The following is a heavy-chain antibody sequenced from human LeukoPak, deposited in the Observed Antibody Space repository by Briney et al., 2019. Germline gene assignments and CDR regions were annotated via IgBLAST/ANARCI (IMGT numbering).Heavy chain of an antibody. CDR2: ISAYNGNT. J-gene: IGHJ4*02. Sequence: ASVKVSCKASGYTFTSYGISWVRQAPGQGLEWLGWISAYNGNTNYAQKLQGRVTMTTGTSTSTAYMELRSLRSDDTAVYYCARSDAKYCTNGVCYRHFDYWGQGTLVTVSS. V-gene: IGHV1-18*01. D-gene: IGHD2-8*01. CDR1: GYTFTSYG. CDR3: ARSDAKYCTNGVCYRHFDY.